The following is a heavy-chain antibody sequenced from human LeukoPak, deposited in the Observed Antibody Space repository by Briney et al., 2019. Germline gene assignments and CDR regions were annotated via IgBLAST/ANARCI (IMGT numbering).Heavy chain of an antibody. CDR3: ARDWLSMTTVTTGDYY. D-gene: IGHD4-17*01. CDR2: ISSSSNTI. J-gene: IGHJ4*02. Sequence: GGSLRLSCAASGFTFSSCSMNWVRQAPGKGLDWVSYISSSSNTIYYADSVKGRFTISRDNAKNSLYLQMNSLRAEDTAVYYCARDWLSMTTVTTGDYYWGQGTLVTVSS. CDR1: GFTFSSCS. V-gene: IGHV3-48*01.